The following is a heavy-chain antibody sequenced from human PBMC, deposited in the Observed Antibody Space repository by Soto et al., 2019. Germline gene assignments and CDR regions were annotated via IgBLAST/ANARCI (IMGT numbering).Heavy chain of an antibody. CDR2: LYPGDSDT. J-gene: IGHJ6*02. Sequence: GESLKISCKGSGYSFTKYWIGWVRQMSGKGLEWMGILYPGDSDTRYSPSFQGQVTISADKSITTAYVQWNSLKASDTATYYCARLDCSTASCYRGNFYYGMDVWGQGTTVTVSS. D-gene: IGHD2-2*01. V-gene: IGHV5-51*01. CDR1: GYSFTKYW. CDR3: ARLDCSTASCYRGNFYYGMDV.